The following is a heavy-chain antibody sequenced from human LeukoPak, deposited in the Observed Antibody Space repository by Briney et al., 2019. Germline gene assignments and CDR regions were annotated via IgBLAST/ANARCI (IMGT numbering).Heavy chain of an antibody. V-gene: IGHV3-23*01. J-gene: IGHJ4*02. D-gene: IGHD6-19*01. CDR1: GFNFNKYD. CDR2: ITGRSDKT. Sequence: GGSLRLSCAASGFNFNKYDMTWARQAPGKGLEWVSTITGRSDKTYYTNSVKGRFVTSRDNSKDTLYLQMNSLRAEDTALYYCAKGGWLDDLGQGALVTVSS. CDR3: AKGGWLDD.